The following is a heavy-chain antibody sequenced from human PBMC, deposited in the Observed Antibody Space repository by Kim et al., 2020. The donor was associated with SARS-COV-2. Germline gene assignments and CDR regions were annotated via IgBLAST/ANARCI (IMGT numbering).Heavy chain of an antibody. D-gene: IGHD6-19*01. CDR1: GFTFSSFA. CDR2: ISGNGRSI. V-gene: IGHV3-23*01. J-gene: IGHJ4*02. CDR3: AKDRRWGSGSLGMDY. Sequence: GGSLRLSCAASGFTFSSFAMSWVRQAPGKGLEWVSVISGNGRSIYYADSVKGRFTISRDDSKSTLYLQMNSLRDEDTAVYHCAKDRRWGSGSLGMDYWGQGTLVTVSS.